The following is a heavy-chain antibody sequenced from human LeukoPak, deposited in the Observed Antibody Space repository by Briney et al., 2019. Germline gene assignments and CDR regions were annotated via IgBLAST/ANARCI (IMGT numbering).Heavy chain of an antibody. Sequence: GRSLRLSCAASGFTFSSYAMHWVRQAPGKGLEGGADISYGGSNKYYADSVKGRFTISRDNSKNTLYLQMNSLITEDTAVYYCVTERWEFPTSHSMDYWGQGTLVTVSS. CDR1: GFTFSSYA. CDR3: VTERWEFPTSHSMDY. D-gene: IGHD3-10*01. V-gene: IGHV3-30-3*01. CDR2: ISYGGSNK. J-gene: IGHJ4*02.